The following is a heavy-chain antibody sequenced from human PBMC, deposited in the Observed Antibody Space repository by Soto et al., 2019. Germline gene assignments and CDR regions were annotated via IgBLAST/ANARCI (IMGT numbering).Heavy chain of an antibody. CDR2: IHSDGKIT. Sequence: EVQLLESGGGLVQPGGSLRLSCAASGFSFSSYAMVWVRQAPGKGLVWVSRIHSDGKITTYADSVKGRFTISRDIAKNTLYLQMNSLRAEDTAMYYCARGRGSFYVDFWGQGTLVTVSS. D-gene: IGHD1-26*01. CDR3: ARGRGSFYVDF. J-gene: IGHJ4*02. CDR1: GFSFSSYA. V-gene: IGHV3-74*02.